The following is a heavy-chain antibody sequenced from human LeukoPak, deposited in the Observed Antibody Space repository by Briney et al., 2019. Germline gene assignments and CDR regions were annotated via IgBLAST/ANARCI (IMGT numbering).Heavy chain of an antibody. Sequence: ASVKVSCKASGYTFTSYGISWVRQAPGQGLEWMGWISAYNGNTNYAQKLQGRVTMTTDTSTSTAYMELRSLRSDDTAVYYCAREMVNDNPGGGDAFDIWGQGTMVTVSS. V-gene: IGHV1-18*01. J-gene: IGHJ3*02. D-gene: IGHD1-14*01. CDR1: GYTFTSYG. CDR2: ISAYNGNT. CDR3: AREMVNDNPGGGDAFDI.